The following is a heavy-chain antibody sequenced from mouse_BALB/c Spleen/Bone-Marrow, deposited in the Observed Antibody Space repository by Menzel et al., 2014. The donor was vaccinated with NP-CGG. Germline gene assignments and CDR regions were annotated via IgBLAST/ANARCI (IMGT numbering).Heavy chain of an antibody. CDR3: ARSYGSSPFDY. V-gene: IGHV14-3*02. J-gene: IGHJ2*01. Sequence: VHVKQSGAELVKPGASVKLSCTASGFNIKDTYMYWVKQRPEQGLEWIGRIDPANGNTKYDPKFQGKATITADTSSNTAYLQLSSLTSEDTVVYYCARSYGSSPFDYWGQGTTLTVSS. CDR1: GFNIKDTY. D-gene: IGHD1-1*01. CDR2: IDPANGNT.